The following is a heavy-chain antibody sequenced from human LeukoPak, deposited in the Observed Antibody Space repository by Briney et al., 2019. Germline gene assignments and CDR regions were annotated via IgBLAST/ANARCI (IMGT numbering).Heavy chain of an antibody. V-gene: IGHV1-8*01. J-gene: IGHJ3*02. CDR1: GYTFTSYD. Sequence: ASVKVSCKASGYTFTSYDINWVRQATGQGLEWMGWMNPNSGNTGYAQKFQGRVTMTRNTSISTAYMELSSLRSEDTAVYYCARKKDYYDSSGYYFVAFDIWGQGTMVTVSS. CDR3: ARKKDYYDSSGYYFVAFDI. D-gene: IGHD3-22*01. CDR2: MNPNSGNT.